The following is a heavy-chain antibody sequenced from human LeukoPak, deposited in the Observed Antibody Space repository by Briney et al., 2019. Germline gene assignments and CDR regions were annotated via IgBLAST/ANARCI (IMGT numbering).Heavy chain of an antibody. CDR1: GGSISNYC. V-gene: IGHV4-4*07. Sequence: PSETLSLTCTVSGGSISNYCWSCIRQPAGKGLEWIGRICNSGSTNYNPSLKGRVTMSVDTSENQFSLKLTSVTAADTAVYYCAEGGQWLRVWGQGTLVTVSS. CDR3: AEGGQWLRV. D-gene: IGHD6-19*01. J-gene: IGHJ4*02. CDR2: ICNSGST.